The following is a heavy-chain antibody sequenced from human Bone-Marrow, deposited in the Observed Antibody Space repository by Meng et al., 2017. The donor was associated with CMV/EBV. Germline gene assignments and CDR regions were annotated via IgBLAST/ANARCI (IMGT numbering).Heavy chain of an antibody. V-gene: IGHV3-48*03. J-gene: IGHJ4*02. CDR2: ISSRGGTI. Sequence: GESLKISCAASGVTFSSYAMHWGRQAPGKGLEWVSYISSRGGTIYYADSLKSRFTISRDNAKNSLYLQMISLRAEDTAVYYCARERWELLRAFFDYWAQGTLATFSS. D-gene: IGHD1-26*01. CDR1: GVTFSSYA. CDR3: ARERWELLRAFFDY.